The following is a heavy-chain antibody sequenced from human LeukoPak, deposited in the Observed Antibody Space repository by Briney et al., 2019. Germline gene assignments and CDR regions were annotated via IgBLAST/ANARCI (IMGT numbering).Heavy chain of an antibody. Sequence: ASVKVSYKASGYTFTSYAMNWLRQAPGQGLEWLGWINTDTGSPTYAQDFTGRFVFSLDTSVSTAYLQISSLKAKDTAVYYCARARYCDSWGQGTLVTVSS. J-gene: IGHJ4*02. CDR1: GYTFTSYA. CDR2: INTDTGSP. V-gene: IGHV7-4-1*02. D-gene: IGHD2-15*01. CDR3: ARARYCDS.